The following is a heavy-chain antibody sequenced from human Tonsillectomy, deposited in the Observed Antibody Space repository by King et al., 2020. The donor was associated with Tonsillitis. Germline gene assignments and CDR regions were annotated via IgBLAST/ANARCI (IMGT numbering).Heavy chain of an antibody. CDR3: ARDAGRDSSNWDRDALDI. V-gene: IGHV3-33*05. CDR1: GSILTTYG. Sequence: VQLVESGGGVVQPGRSLRLSCAASGSILTTYGMHWVRQAPGKGLEWLAVISYDGRNKFYVDSVRGRFTLSRDNSKNTVYLQMNSLRAEDTALYYCARDAGRDSSNWDRDALDIWGQGTMVTVSS. CDR2: ISYDGRNK. J-gene: IGHJ3*02. D-gene: IGHD6-13*01.